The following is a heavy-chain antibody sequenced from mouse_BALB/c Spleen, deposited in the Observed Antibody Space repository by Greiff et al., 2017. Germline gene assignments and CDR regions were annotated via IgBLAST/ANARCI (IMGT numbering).Heavy chain of an antibody. CDR3: ARAPYGNFWYFDV. CDR2: IWGDGST. Sequence: VNLVESGPGLVAPSQSLSITCTVSGFSLTGYGVNWVRQPPGKGLEWLGMIWGDGSTDYNSALKSRLSISKDNSKSQVFLKMNSLQTDDTARYYCARAPYGNFWYFDVWGAGTTVTVSS. V-gene: IGHV2-6-7*01. D-gene: IGHD2-10*02. CDR1: GFSLTGYG. J-gene: IGHJ1*01.